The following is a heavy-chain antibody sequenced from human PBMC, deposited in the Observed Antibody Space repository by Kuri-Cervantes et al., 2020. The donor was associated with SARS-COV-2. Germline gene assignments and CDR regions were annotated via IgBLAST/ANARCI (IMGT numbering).Heavy chain of an antibody. CDR2: IYPGDSDT. D-gene: IGHD5-18*01. V-gene: IGHV5-51*01. CDR1: GYSFTSYW. CDR3: ARPAGIQLWLPDY. J-gene: IGHJ4*02. Sequence: KVSCKGSGYSFTSYWIGWVRQMPGKGLEWMGIIYPGDSDTRYSPSFQGQVTISADKSISTAYLQWSSLKASDTAMYYCARPAGIQLWLPDYWGQGTLVTVSS.